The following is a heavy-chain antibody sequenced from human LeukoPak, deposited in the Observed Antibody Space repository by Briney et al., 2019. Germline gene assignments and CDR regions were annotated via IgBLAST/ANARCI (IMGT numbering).Heavy chain of an antibody. Sequence: SETLSLTCTVSGGSISSSSYYWGWIRQPPGKGLEWIGSIYYSGSTYYNPSLKSRVTISVDTSENQFSLKLSSVTAADTAVYYCARGLERWLQRFDYWGQGTLVTVSS. V-gene: IGHV4-39*01. CDR2: IYYSGST. CDR3: ARGLERWLQRFDY. J-gene: IGHJ4*02. CDR1: GGSISSSSYY. D-gene: IGHD5-24*01.